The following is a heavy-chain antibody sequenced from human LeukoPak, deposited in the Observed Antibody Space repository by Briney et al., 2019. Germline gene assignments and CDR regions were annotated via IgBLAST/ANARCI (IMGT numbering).Heavy chain of an antibody. J-gene: IGHJ6*02. D-gene: IGHD6-13*01. CDR3: ARVKQQLDHYYYYGMDV. V-gene: IGHV1-46*01. CDR2: INPSGGST. CDR1: GYTFTSYY. Sequence: GASVKVSCKASGYTFTSYYMHWVRQAPGQGLEWMGIINPSGGSTSYAQKFQGRVTMTRDTSTSTVYMELSSLRSEDTAVYYCARVKQQLDHYYYYGMDVWVQGTTVTVSS.